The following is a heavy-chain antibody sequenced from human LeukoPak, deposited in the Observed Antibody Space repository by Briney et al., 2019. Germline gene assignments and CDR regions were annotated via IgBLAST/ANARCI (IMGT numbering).Heavy chain of an antibody. D-gene: IGHD1-26*01. V-gene: IGHV3-30*02. CDR1: GFTFRSYG. Sequence: GGSLRLSCAPPGFTFRSYGMHWVRQAPGKGLEWVAFIRYDGSNKYYADSVKGRFTVSRDNSKNTLYLQMNSLRAEDTAVYYCAKVLSGSYSPFDYWGQGTLVTVSS. CDR3: AKVLSGSYSPFDY. J-gene: IGHJ4*02. CDR2: IRYDGSNK.